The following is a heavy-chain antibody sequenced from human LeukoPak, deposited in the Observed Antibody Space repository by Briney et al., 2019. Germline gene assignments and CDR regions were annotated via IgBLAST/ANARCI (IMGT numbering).Heavy chain of an antibody. CDR1: GFTFSDYY. D-gene: IGHD6-19*01. CDR2: ISSSGSPI. CDR3: AKDPWLGFYYGMDV. J-gene: IGHJ6*02. Sequence: GGSLRLSCVASGFTFSDYYMSWIRQAPGKGLEWLSYISSSGSPISYADSVKGRFTISRDNAKNSLYLQMNSLRAEDTAVYYCAKDPWLGFYYGMDVWGQGTTVTVSS. V-gene: IGHV3-11*01.